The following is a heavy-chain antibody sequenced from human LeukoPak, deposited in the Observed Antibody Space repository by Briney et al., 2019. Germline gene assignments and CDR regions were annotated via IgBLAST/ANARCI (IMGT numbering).Heavy chain of an antibody. CDR1: GGSFSGYY. CDR2: INHSGST. CDR3: ARGRYSLSRQFDY. D-gene: IGHD1-1*01. V-gene: IGHV4-34*01. Sequence: SETLSLSCAVSGGSFSGYYWSWIRQPPGKGLEWIGEINHSGSTNYNPSLKSRVTISVDTSKNQFSLKLSSVTAADTAVYYCARGRYSLSRQFDYWGQGTLVTVSS. J-gene: IGHJ4*02.